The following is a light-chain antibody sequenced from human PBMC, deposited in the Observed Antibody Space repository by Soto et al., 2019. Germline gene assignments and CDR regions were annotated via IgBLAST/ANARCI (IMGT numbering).Light chain of an antibody. CDR1: SSNIGSNH. CDR3: SARDDILSGVV. Sequence: QAVVTQPPSASGTPGQRVTISCSGSSSNIGSNHVYWYQQFPGMAPKLLMYRSDQRPTGVPDRFSGSRSGTSASLAISGLRSDDEADYYCSARDDILSGVVFGGVTKLTVL. V-gene: IGLV1-47*01. CDR2: RSD. J-gene: IGLJ2*01.